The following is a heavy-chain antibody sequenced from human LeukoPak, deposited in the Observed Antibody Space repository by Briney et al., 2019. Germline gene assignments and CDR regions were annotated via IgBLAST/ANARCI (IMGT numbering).Heavy chain of an antibody. CDR2: IKQDGSEK. J-gene: IGHJ4*02. CDR1: GFTFSSYR. Sequence: GGSLRLSCAASGFTFSSYRMSWVRQAPGKGLEWVANIKQDGSEKYYVDSVKGRFTISRDNAKNSLYLQMNSLRAEDTAVYYCARGIEPSGWYGFDYWGQGTLVTVSS. CDR3: ARGIEPSGWYGFDY. D-gene: IGHD6-19*01. V-gene: IGHV3-7*03.